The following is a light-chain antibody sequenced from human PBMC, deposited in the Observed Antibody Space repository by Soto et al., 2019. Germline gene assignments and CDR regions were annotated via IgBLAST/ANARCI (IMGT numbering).Light chain of an antibody. CDR1: SSDVGSYNL. CDR2: EVS. Sequence: QSALTQPASVSGSPGQSITISCTGTSSDVGSYNLVSWYQQHPGKAPKLMIYEVSNRPSGVSNRFSGSKSGNTASLTISGLHAEDDADYYCCSYAGSSTVVFGGGTKLTVL. CDR3: CSYAGSSTVV. V-gene: IGLV2-23*02. J-gene: IGLJ2*01.